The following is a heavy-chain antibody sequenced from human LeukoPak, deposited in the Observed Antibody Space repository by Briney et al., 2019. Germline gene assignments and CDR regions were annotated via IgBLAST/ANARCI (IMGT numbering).Heavy chain of an antibody. CDR3: ARDLGVTIFGVVTGPFDY. J-gene: IGHJ4*02. V-gene: IGHV1-18*01. CDR2: ISAYNGKT. D-gene: IGHD3-3*01. CDR1: GYSFTSYG. Sequence: ASVKVSCKASGYSFTSYGFNWVRQAPGHGLEWMGWISAYNGKTNYTQEFQGRVTMTTDTSTSTAYMELRSLRSDDTAVYYCARDLGVTIFGVVTGPFDYWGQGTLVTVSS.